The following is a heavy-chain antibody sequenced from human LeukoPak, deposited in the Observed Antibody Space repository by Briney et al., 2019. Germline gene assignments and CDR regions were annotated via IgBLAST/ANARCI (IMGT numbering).Heavy chain of an antibody. V-gene: IGHV3-33*03. D-gene: IGHD5-18*01. CDR3: ASVLDTAGMGH. Sequence: GGSLRLSCAASGFTFSNYAMHWVRQAPGKGLEGVAIIWNDGSRNYYADSVRGRFSISRDNFENTVYLQMNSLRADDTALYYCASVLDTAGMGHWGQGTLVTVS. CDR2: IWNDGSRN. CDR1: GFTFSNYA. J-gene: IGHJ4*02.